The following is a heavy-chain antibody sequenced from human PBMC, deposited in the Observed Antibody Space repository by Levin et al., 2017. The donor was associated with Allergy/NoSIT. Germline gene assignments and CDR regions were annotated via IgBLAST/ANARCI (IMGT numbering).Heavy chain of an antibody. Sequence: GESLKISCAASGFTFSSYGMHWVRQAPGKGLEWVAVISYDGSNKYYADSVKGRFTISRDNSKNTLYLQMNSLRAEDTAVYYCAKGSVTTEEGEYFQHWGQGTLVTVSS. CDR1: GFTFSSYG. V-gene: IGHV3-30*18. CDR3: AKGSVTTEEGEYFQH. J-gene: IGHJ1*01. CDR2: ISYDGSNK. D-gene: IGHD4-17*01.